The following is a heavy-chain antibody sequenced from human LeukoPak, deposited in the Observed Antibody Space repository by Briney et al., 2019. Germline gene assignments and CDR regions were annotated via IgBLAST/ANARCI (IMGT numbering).Heavy chain of an antibody. CDR3: AKVGGGGAARPAGYMDV. CDR2: IRYDGSNK. CDR1: AFTFSSYA. D-gene: IGHD6-6*01. Sequence: GGSLRLSCAASAFTFSSYAMHWVRQAPGKGLEWVPFIRYDGSNKYYADSVKGRFTISRDNSKHTLYLQMNSLRAEDTAAYYCAKVGGGGAARPAGYMDVWGKGTTVTVSS. V-gene: IGHV3-30*02. J-gene: IGHJ6*03.